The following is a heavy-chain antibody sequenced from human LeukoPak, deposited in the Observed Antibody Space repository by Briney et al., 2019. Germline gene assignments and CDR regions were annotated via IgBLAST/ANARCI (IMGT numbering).Heavy chain of an antibody. Sequence: PGRSLRLSCAASGFTFSSYAMHWVRQAPGKGLEWVAVISYDGSNKYYADSVKGRFTISRDNSKNTLYLQTNSLRAEDTAVYYCARDGRRYSSGWYPTLYYFDYWGQGTLVTVSS. J-gene: IGHJ4*02. D-gene: IGHD6-19*01. V-gene: IGHV3-30*04. CDR2: ISYDGSNK. CDR1: GFTFSSYA. CDR3: ARDGRRYSSGWYPTLYYFDY.